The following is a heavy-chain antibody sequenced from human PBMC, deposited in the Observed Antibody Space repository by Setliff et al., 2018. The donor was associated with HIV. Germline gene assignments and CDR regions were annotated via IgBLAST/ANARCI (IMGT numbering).Heavy chain of an antibody. Sequence: GGSLRLSCAASGFTFNSYAMHWVRQAPGKGLEWVAVIWSDGSNKHYADSVKGRFTISRDNSKNAVYLQMSSLRAEDMAVYYCAKAMDYNFWSGLGYWGQGTLVTVSS. V-gene: IGHV3-33*06. D-gene: IGHD3-3*01. CDR3: AKAMDYNFWSGLGY. J-gene: IGHJ4*02. CDR1: GFTFNSYA. CDR2: IWSDGSNK.